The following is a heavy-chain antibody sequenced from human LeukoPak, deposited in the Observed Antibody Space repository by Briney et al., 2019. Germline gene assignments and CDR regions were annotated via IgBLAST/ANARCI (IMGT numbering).Heavy chain of an antibody. CDR2: IYYSGST. Sequence: PSETLSLICTVSGGSVSSYYWSWIRQPPGKGLDWIGYIYYSGSTNYNPSLKSRVTISVDTSKNQFSLKLSSVTAADTAVYYCASYSGYGLDYWGQGTLVTVSS. J-gene: IGHJ4*02. CDR3: ASYSGYGLDY. CDR1: GGSVSSYY. D-gene: IGHD5-12*01. V-gene: IGHV4-59*08.